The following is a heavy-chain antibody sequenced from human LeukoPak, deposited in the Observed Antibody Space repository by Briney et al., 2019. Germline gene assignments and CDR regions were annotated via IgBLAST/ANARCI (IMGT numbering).Heavy chain of an antibody. V-gene: IGHV4-59*01. CDR1: GGSISSYY. J-gene: IGHJ4*02. CDR3: ASLRYFDRVNNY. Sequence: KSSETLSLTCTVSGGSISSYYWSWIRQPPGKGLEWIGYIYYSGSTNYNPSLKSRVTISVDTSKNQSSLKLSSVTAADTAVYYCASLRYFDRVNNYWGQGTLVTVSS. D-gene: IGHD3-9*01. CDR2: IYYSGST.